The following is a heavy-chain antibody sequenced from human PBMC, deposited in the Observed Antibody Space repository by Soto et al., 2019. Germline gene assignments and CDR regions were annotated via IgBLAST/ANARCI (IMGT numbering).Heavy chain of an antibody. D-gene: IGHD3-10*01. Sequence: ASVKVSCKASGYTFTSYGISWVRQAPGQGLEWMGWISAYNGNTNYAQKLQGRVTMTTDTSTSTAYMELRSLRSDDTAVYYCARSAPPLLWLGELLSPTKKNYSSYYMDAWAKGTTLPVS. CDR3: ARSAPPLLWLGELLSPTKKNYSSYYMDA. V-gene: IGHV1-18*01. CDR2: ISAYNGNT. CDR1: GYTFTSYG. J-gene: IGHJ6*03.